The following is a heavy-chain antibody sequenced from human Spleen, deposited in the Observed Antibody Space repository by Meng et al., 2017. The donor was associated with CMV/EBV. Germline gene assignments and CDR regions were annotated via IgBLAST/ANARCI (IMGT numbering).Heavy chain of an antibody. CDR3: STDPY. CDR1: GFTFSNNY. Sequence: GESLKISCAASGFTFSNNYMPWVRQAPRKGLEWVGRIKSKSDGETIDYGGSVKGRFTISRDDSKSTMYLQMNSLKTEDTAVYYCSTDPYWGQGTPVTVS. CDR2: IKSKSDGETI. V-gene: IGHV3-15*01. J-gene: IGHJ4*02.